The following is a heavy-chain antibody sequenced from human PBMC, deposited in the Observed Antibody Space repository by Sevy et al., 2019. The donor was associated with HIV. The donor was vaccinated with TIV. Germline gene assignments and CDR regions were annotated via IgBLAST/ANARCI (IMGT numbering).Heavy chain of an antibody. V-gene: IGHV3-21*01. CDR1: GFTFSSYS. CDR3: ARDGRGWGLFDY. D-gene: IGHD6-19*01. Sequence: GGSLRLSCAASGFTFSSYSMNWVRQAPGKGLEWVSSISSSSSYIYYADSVKGRFTISRDNAKNSLYLQMNSLRAEDTAAYYCARDGRGWGLFDYWGQGTLVTVSS. CDR2: ISSSSSYI. J-gene: IGHJ4*02.